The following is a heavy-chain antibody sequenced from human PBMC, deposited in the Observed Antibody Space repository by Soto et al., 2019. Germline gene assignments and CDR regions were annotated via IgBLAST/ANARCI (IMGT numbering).Heavy chain of an antibody. CDR1: GFTFSGST. D-gene: IGHD2-15*01. Sequence: EVQLVESGGGLVQPGGSLKLSCAASGFTFSGSTMHWVRQASGKGLEWVGRIRSKANSYATAYAASVKGRITISRDLSKTTAYMQMNRLKPEDTAVYYCTRLVLRSVVYWGQGTLVSVSA. CDR2: IRSKANSYAT. J-gene: IGHJ4*02. CDR3: TRLVLRSVVY. V-gene: IGHV3-73*02.